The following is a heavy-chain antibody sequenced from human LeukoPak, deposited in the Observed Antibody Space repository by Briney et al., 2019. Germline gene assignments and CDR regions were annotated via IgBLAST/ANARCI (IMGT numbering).Heavy chain of an antibody. D-gene: IGHD1-26*01. Sequence: SETLSLTCTVSSGSISSYYWSWIRQPPGKGLEWIGYIYYSGSTNYNPSLKSRVTISVDTSKNQFSLKLSSVTAADTAVYYCARAEWDNYFDYWGQGTLVTVSS. CDR2: IYYSGST. CDR1: SGSISSYY. J-gene: IGHJ4*02. V-gene: IGHV4-59*01. CDR3: ARAEWDNYFDY.